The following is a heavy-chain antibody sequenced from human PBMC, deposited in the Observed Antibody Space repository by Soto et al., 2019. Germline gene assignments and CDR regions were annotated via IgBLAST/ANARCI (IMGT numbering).Heavy chain of an antibody. D-gene: IGHD5-12*01. CDR1: GYTFISYG. CDR2: ITAYNGNT. Sequence: GASVKVSCKDSGYTFISYGISWVRQATGQGLEWMGWITAYNGNTNYAQKLQGRVTMTTDTSTSTAYMELRSLRSDDTAVYYCARGGGYSGYDYYYYYGMDVWGQGATVTVSS. CDR3: ARGGGYSGYDYYYYYGMDV. J-gene: IGHJ6*02. V-gene: IGHV1-18*01.